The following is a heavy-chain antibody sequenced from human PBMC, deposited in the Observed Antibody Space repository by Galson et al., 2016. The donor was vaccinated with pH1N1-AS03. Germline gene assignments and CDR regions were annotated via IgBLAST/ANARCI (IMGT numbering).Heavy chain of an antibody. CDR1: GGTFSSDS. Sequence: SVKVSCKASGGTFSSDSISWVRQAPGQGPEWMGGIIPMIGTANYAQKFQGRVTITADESTGTAYMEMSSLTSEDTAVYYCARDEDLPYGDHVTDWGQGTLVFVSS. D-gene: IGHD4-17*01. J-gene: IGHJ4*02. V-gene: IGHV1-69*13. CDR2: IIPMIGTA. CDR3: ARDEDLPYGDHVTD.